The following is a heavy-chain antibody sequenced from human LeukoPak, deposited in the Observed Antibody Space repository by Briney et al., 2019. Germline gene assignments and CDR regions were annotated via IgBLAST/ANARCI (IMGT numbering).Heavy chain of an antibody. V-gene: IGHV3-23*01. Sequence: GGSLRLSCAASGFTFSSYAMSWVRQAPGKGLEWVSAISGSGGSTYYADSVKGRFTISRDNAKVSLYLEMNSLRAEDTAVYYCARGLRRGDYWGQGTLVTVSS. J-gene: IGHJ4*02. CDR3: ARGLRRGDY. CDR2: ISGSGGST. CDR1: GFTFSSYA. D-gene: IGHD4-17*01.